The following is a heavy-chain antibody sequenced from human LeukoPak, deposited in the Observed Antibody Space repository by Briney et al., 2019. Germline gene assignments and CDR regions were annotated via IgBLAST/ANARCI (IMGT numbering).Heavy chain of an antibody. CDR1: GFTSGTYG. CDR3: ARDYYYDSSGSHLWGYFDY. D-gene: IGHD3-22*01. V-gene: IGHV3-30*19. Sequence: GGSLRLSCAASGFTSGTYGMHWVRQAPGKGLEWVAVIWYDGSNKYYADSVKGRFTISRDNSKNTLYLQMNSLRAEDTAVYYCARDYYYDSSGSHLWGYFDYWGQGTLVTVSS. J-gene: IGHJ4*02. CDR2: IWYDGSNK.